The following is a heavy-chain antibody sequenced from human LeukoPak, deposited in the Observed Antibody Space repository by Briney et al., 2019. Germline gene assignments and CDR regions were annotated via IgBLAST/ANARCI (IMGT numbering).Heavy chain of an antibody. Sequence: GGSLRLSCAASGFTVNSNYMNWVRQAPGKGLEWVSVVYSDDTTYYADSVKGRFTISRDNSKNTLYLQMNNLRAEDTAVCYCARGGEYYAIDYWGQGTLVTVSS. CDR3: ARGGEYYAIDY. D-gene: IGHD1-26*01. CDR1: GFTVNSNY. J-gene: IGHJ4*02. CDR2: VYSDDTT. V-gene: IGHV3-53*01.